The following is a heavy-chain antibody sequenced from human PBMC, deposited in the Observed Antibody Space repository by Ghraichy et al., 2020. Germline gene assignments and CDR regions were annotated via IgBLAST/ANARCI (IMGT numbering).Heavy chain of an antibody. V-gene: IGHV2-5*02. Sequence: SGPTLVKPTQTLTLTCTFSGFSLSTSGVGVGWIRQPPGKALEWLALIYWDDVKRYSPSLKSRLTITKDTSKNQVVLTMTNMDPVDTATYYCAHRMTCSSTSCYTNWFDPWGQGTLVTVSS. J-gene: IGHJ5*02. CDR3: AHRMTCSSTSCYTNWFDP. CDR2: IYWDDVK. CDR1: GFSLSTSGVG. D-gene: IGHD2-2*02.